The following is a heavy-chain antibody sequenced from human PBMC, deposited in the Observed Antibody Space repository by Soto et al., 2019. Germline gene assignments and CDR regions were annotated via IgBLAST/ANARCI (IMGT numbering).Heavy chain of an antibody. Sequence: GGSLRLSCAASGFTFSSYGMHWVRQAPGKGLEWVAVIWYDGSNKYYADSVKGRFTISRDNSKNTLYLQMNSLRAEDTAVYYCARGSYGSGSYEDYWGQGTLVTVSS. CDR2: IWYDGSNK. D-gene: IGHD3-10*01. CDR1: GFTFSSYG. V-gene: IGHV3-33*01. J-gene: IGHJ4*02. CDR3: ARGSYGSGSYEDY.